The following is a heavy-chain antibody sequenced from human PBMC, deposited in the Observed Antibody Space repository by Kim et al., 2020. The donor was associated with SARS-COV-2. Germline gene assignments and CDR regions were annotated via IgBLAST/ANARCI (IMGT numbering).Heavy chain of an antibody. D-gene: IGHD3-10*01. Sequence: YADSVKGRFTISRDNAKNSLYLQMNSLRDEDTAVYYCARDQHYGSAIGDYWGQGTLVTVSS. J-gene: IGHJ4*02. V-gene: IGHV3-48*02. CDR3: ARDQHYGSAIGDY.